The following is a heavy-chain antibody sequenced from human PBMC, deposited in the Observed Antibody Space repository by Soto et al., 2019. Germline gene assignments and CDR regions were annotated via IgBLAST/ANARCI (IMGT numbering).Heavy chain of an antibody. V-gene: IGHV1-18*01. D-gene: IGHD3-16*02. Sequence: GASVKVSCKASGYTLTSYGISWVRQAPGQGLEWMGWISAYNGNTNYAQKLQGRDTMPTDTSTSTAYMERRSLGSDDTAVYSCARDGIYVYIWCSYPNNWLDPWGQGTLVTVSS. CDR1: GYTLTSYG. J-gene: IGHJ5*02. CDR3: ARDGIYVYIWCSYPNNWLDP. CDR2: ISAYNGNT.